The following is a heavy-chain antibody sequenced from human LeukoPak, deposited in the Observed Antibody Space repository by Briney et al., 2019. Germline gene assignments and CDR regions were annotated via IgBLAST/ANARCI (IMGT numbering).Heavy chain of an antibody. CDR1: RFTFSSFA. V-gene: IGHV3-23*01. CDR3: AKEASGYGYYFDY. Sequence: GGYLRPSCAASRFTFSSFAMSWVRQAPGKGLEWVSVISDSGGTTFYADSVKGRFTISRDNSKNTLYLQMNSLRDEDTAVYYCAKEASGYGYYFDYWGQGTLVTVSS. CDR2: ISDSGGTT. D-gene: IGHD3-10*01. J-gene: IGHJ4*02.